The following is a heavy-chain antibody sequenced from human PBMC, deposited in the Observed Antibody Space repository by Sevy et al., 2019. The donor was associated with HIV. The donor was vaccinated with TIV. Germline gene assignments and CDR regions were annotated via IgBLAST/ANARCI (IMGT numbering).Heavy chain of an antibody. CDR3: ARISSSPRAYYYYFGMDV. CDR1: EYNFTNYW. D-gene: IGHD6-6*01. V-gene: IGHV5-51*01. J-gene: IGHJ6*02. Sequence: GESLKISCKGSEYNFTNYWIGWVRQMPGKGLEWMGVIYPGDSGTRYSPSFQDQVTISADKSISTAYLQWSSLKASDTAMYYCARISSSPRAYYYYFGMDVWDQGTTVTVSS. CDR2: IYPGDSGT.